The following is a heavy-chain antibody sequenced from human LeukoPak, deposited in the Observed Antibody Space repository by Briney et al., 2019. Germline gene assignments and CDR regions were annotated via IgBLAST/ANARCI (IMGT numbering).Heavy chain of an antibody. D-gene: IGHD4-11*01. J-gene: IGHJ6*03. CDR3: ARGRVSSSTWYSTYYYFFYMDF. Sequence: PSETLSLTCTVSDDSITMYYWTWIRQPPGKGLEWIGYVDHAGSTKFNPSLNGRVSISRDTSNNFFSLRLRSVTAADTAVYFCARGRVSSSTWYSTYYYFFYMDFWGKGTTVTVSS. V-gene: IGHV4-59*01. CDR2: VDHAGST. CDR1: DDSITMYY.